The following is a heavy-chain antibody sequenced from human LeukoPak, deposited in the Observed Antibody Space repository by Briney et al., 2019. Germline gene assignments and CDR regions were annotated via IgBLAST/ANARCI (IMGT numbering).Heavy chain of an antibody. V-gene: IGHV3-23*01. Sequence: GGSLRLSCAASGFTFSSYAMSWVRQAPGKGLEWVSGISGSGGSTYYADSVKGRFTISRDNSQNTLYLQMSSLRAEDTAVYYCARRGAVTFDFWGQGTLVTVSS. D-gene: IGHD2-15*01. J-gene: IGHJ4*02. CDR3: ARRGAVTFDF. CDR2: ISGSGGST. CDR1: GFTFSSYA.